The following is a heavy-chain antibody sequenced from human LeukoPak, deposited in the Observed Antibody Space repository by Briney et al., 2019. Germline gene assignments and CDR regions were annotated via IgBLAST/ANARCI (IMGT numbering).Heavy chain of an antibody. V-gene: IGHV3-30*18. CDR3: AKDLITTTRQV. J-gene: IGHJ4*02. Sequence: EGSLRLSCAASGFTFSSYGMHWVRQAPGKGLEWVAVISYDGSNKYYADSVKGRFTISRDNSKNTLYLQMNSLRAEDTTVYYCAKDLITTTRQVWGQGTLVTVSS. CDR2: ISYDGSNK. D-gene: IGHD3-3*01. CDR1: GFTFSSYG.